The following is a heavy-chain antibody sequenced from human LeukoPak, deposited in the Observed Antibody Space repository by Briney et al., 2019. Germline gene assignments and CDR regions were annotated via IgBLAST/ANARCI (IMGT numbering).Heavy chain of an antibody. V-gene: IGHV3-30*02. CDR2: IRYDGSNK. J-gene: IGHJ4*02. D-gene: IGHD4-17*01. CDR1: GFTFSSYG. CDR3: AKDFYGDYSGSRFDY. Sequence: PGGSLRLSCAATGFTFSSYGMHWVRQAPGKGLEWVAFIRYDGSNKYYADSVKGRFTISRDNSKNTLYLQMNSLRAEDTAVYYCAKDFYGDYSGSRFDYWGQGTLVTVSS.